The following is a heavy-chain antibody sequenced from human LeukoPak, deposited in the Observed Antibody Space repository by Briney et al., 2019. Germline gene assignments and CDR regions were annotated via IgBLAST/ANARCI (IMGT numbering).Heavy chain of an antibody. Sequence: SETLSLTCTVSGGPISSSDYYWDWIRQPPGKGLEWIGSISYSGSTYYNPSLKSRVTVSVDTSKNQFSLKLSSVTAADTAVYYCAGCSGASCYYITSPLYFDYWGQGTLVTVSS. V-gene: IGHV4-39*07. D-gene: IGHD2-15*01. CDR3: AGCSGASCYYITSPLYFDY. CDR2: ISYSGST. CDR1: GGPISSSDYY. J-gene: IGHJ4*02.